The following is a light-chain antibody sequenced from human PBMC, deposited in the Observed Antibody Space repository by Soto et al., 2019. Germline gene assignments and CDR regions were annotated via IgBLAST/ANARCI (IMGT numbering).Light chain of an antibody. V-gene: IGKV3-20*01. CDR3: QQYGSSPVT. CDR2: DAS. CDR1: QSVSSNN. Sequence: EIVLTQSPGTLSLSPGERATLSCRASQSVSSNNLAWYQQKPGQAPRLLIFDASSRATGIPDRFSGSGSGTDFTLTISRLEPEDFAVYYCQQYGSSPVTFGPGTKVDSK. J-gene: IGKJ3*01.